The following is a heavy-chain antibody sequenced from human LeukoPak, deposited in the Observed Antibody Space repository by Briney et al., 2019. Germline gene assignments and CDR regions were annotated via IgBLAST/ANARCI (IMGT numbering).Heavy chain of an antibody. Sequence: GGSLRLSCAASGFIFSNAWMNWVRQAPRKGLEWVGRIKSKTDGGTTDYAAPVKGRFIISRDDSKNTLYLQMNSLKTEATALYYCTTVYLTGEGNDYWGQGTLVTVSS. J-gene: IGHJ4*02. CDR1: GFIFSNAW. V-gene: IGHV3-15*07. CDR3: TTVYLTGEGNDY. CDR2: IKSKTDGGTT. D-gene: IGHD3-9*01.